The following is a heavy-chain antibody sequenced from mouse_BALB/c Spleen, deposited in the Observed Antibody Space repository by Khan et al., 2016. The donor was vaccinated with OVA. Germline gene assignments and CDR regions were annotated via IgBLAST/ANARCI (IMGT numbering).Heavy chain of an antibody. CDR2: INPSTGYT. J-gene: IGHJ2*01. CDR3: ARSGLRWDFDY. CDR1: GYTFINYW. D-gene: IGHD1-1*01. Sequence: VKLLESGAELAKPGASVKMSCKASGYTFINYWILWVKQRPGQGLEWIGYINPSTGYTEYNQNFKDKATLTADKSSSTAHMQLSSLTSEDSAVYYCARSGLRWDFDYWGQGTTLTVSS. V-gene: IGHV1-7*01.